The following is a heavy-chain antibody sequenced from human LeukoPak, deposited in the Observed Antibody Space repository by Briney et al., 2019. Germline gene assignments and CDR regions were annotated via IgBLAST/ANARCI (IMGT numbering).Heavy chain of an antibody. CDR1: GGSISSGSYC. CDR2: IYTSGST. J-gene: IGHJ4*02. D-gene: IGHD3-22*01. V-gene: IGHV4-61*02. Sequence: PSETLSLTCTVSGGSISSGSYCWSWIRQPAGKGLEWIGRIYTSGSTNYNPSLKSRVTISVDTSKNQFSLKLSSVTAADTAVYYCARGDPYYYDSSGYGYFDYWGQGTLVTVSS. CDR3: ARGDPYYYDSSGYGYFDY.